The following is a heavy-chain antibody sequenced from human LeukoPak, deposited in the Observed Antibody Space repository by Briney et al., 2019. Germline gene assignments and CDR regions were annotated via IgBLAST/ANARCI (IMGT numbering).Heavy chain of an antibody. CDR1: GFTFSSYS. V-gene: IGHV3-48*04. CDR3: ARERGRYYYDSSGSA. CDR2: ISSSGSTI. J-gene: IGHJ5*02. D-gene: IGHD3-22*01. Sequence: PGGSLRLSCAASGFTFSSYSMNWVRQAPGKGLEWVSYISSSGSTIYYADSVKGRFTISRDNAKNSLYLQMNSLRAEDTAVYYCARERGRYYYDSSGSAWGQGTLVTVSS.